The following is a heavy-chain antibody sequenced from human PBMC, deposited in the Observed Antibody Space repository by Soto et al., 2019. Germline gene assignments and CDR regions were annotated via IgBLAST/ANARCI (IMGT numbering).Heavy chain of an antibody. D-gene: IGHD2-8*01. CDR1: GGSISSGGYY. V-gene: IGHV4-31*02. CDR2: LYHRGGT. J-gene: IGHJ6*02. CDR3: ARAPGRMMNALRYYYGLDV. Sequence: QVQLQESGPGLVKPSETLSFTCNVSGGSISSGGYYWSWIRQLPGKGLEWIGYLYHRGGTYYNPALKRRITISVDTSKNQFSLKMTSVTAADTAVYFCARAPGRMMNALRYYYGLDVWGQGTTVTVSS.